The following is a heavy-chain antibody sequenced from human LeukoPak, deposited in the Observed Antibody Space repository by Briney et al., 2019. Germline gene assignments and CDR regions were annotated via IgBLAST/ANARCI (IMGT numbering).Heavy chain of an antibody. J-gene: IGHJ6*03. V-gene: IGHV4-30-4*08. D-gene: IGHD3-10*01. CDR1: GGSISSGDYY. CDR3: ATILYGSGSYYNTVPYYYYYMDV. Sequence: PSETLSLTCTVSGGSISSGDYYWSWIRQPPGKGLVWIGYIYYSGSTYYNPSLKSRVTISVDTSKNQFSLKLSSVTAADTAVYYCATILYGSGSYYNTVPYYYYYMDVWGKGTTVTVSS. CDR2: IYYSGST.